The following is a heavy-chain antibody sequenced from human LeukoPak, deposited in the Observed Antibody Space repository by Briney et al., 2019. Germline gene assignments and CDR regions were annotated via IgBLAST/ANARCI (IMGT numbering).Heavy chain of an antibody. CDR1: GFSISNSA. CDR3: AKGAYDYIEMGYFDY. J-gene: IGHJ4*02. D-gene: IGHD5-12*01. Sequence: GGFLRLSCAASGFSISNSAMSWVRQAPGKGLEWVSLIIASSGSTFYADSVKGRFTISRDNSKNTLFLQMNSLRAEDTAVYYCAKGAYDYIEMGYFDYWGQGTLVTVSS. V-gene: IGHV3-23*01. CDR2: IIASSGST.